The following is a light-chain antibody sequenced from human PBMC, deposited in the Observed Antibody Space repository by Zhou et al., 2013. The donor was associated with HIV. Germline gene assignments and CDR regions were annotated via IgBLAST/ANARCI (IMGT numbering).Light chain of an antibody. J-gene: IGKJ4*01. CDR2: AAS. V-gene: IGKV1-39*01. CDR3: QQSYSS. CDR1: QSISSY. Sequence: DIQMTQSPSSLSASVGDRVTITCRASQSISSYLNWYQQKPGKAPKLLIYAASSLQSGVPSRFSGSGSGTDFTLTISSLQPEDFATYYCQQSYSSFGGGTKVE.